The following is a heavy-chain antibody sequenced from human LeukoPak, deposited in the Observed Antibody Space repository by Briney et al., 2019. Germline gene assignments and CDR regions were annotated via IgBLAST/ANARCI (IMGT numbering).Heavy chain of an antibody. CDR3: ARQSSTSCYIDY. CDR1: GGSISSSSYY. Sequence: PSETLSLTCTVSGGSISSSSYYWGWIRQPPGKGLEWIVSIYYSGSTFYNPSLKSRVTISVDTSKNQFSLKLSSVTAADTAVYSCARQSSTSCYIDYWGQGTLVAVSS. J-gene: IGHJ4*02. V-gene: IGHV4-39*01. D-gene: IGHD2-2*02. CDR2: IYYSGST.